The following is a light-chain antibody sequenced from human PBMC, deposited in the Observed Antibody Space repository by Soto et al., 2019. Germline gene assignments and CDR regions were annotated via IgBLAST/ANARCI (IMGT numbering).Light chain of an antibody. CDR3: QQYHTWWT. J-gene: IGKJ1*01. CDR1: QSISSW. Sequence: DIQMAQYPSTLSASVGDRVTITCRASQSISSWLAWYQQKPGKAPKILIYKASSLESGVPSRFSGSGSGTEFTLTISSLQPDDFATYYCQQYHTWWTFGQGTKVEI. V-gene: IGKV1-5*03. CDR2: KAS.